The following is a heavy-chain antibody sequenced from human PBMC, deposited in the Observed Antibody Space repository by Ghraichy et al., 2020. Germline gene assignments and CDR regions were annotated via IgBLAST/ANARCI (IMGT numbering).Heavy chain of an antibody. CDR1: GFTFSSYA. Sequence: GGSRRLSCAASGFTFSSYAMSWVRQAPGKGLEWVSAISGSGGSTYYADSVKGRFTISRDNSKNTLYLQMNSLRAEDTAVYYCANSGGFYDFWSGYAEYYYYMDVRGKGTTVTVSS. CDR2: ISGSGGST. V-gene: IGHV3-23*01. CDR3: ANSGGFYDFWSGYAEYYYYMDV. J-gene: IGHJ6*03. D-gene: IGHD3-3*01.